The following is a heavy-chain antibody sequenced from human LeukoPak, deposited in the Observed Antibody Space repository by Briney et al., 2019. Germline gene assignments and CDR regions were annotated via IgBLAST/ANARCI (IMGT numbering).Heavy chain of an antibody. Sequence: PSETLSLTCTVSGGSISSYYWSWIRQPPGKGLEWIGYIYYSGSTNYNPSLKSRVTISVDTSKNQFSLKLSSVTAADTAVYYCARTVTISFGIDYWGQGTLVTVSS. D-gene: IGHD4-17*01. CDR2: IYYSGST. V-gene: IGHV4-59*08. CDR1: GGSISSYY. CDR3: ARTVTISFGIDY. J-gene: IGHJ4*02.